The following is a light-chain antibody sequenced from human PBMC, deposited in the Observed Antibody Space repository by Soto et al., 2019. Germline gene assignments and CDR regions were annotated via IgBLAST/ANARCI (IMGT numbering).Light chain of an antibody. CDR1: QSVLYSSNNKNY. V-gene: IGKV4-1*01. CDR2: WAS. J-gene: IGKJ4*01. CDR3: QQYYRTPPT. Sequence: DIVMTQSPDSLAVSLGERATINCESSQSVLYSSNNKNYLAWYQQKPGQSPKLLIYWASTRESGVPDRFSGSGSGTDFTLTIRSLQAEDVAVYYCQQYYRTPPTFGGGTKVDIK.